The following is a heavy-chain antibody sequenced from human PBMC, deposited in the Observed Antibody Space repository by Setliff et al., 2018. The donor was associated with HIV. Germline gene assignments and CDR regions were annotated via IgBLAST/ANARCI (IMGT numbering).Heavy chain of an antibody. Sequence: GGSLRLSCVASGFSFSRYTMMWVRQTPGKGLEWVSSITSNLNYKYADSVKGRFTISRDNTKNSLYLQMNSLRAEDTAVYYCARDKLYSSSWGYWGQGTLVTVSS. CDR3: ARDKLYSSSWGY. CDR2: ITSNLNYK. V-gene: IGHV3-21*01. D-gene: IGHD6-13*01. J-gene: IGHJ4*02. CDR1: GFSFSRYT.